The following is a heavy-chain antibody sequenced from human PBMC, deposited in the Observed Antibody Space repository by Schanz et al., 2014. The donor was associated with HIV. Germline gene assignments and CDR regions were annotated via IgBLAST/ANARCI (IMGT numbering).Heavy chain of an antibody. CDR1: GFSFTTYA. V-gene: IGHV3-23*04. J-gene: IGHJ4*02. Sequence: EVQLVESGEALVQPGGSLRISCAASGFSFTTYALHWVRQAPGKGLECIAGISASARGTNYADSVLGRFTVSRDNSKNTLFLQMNSLRVEDTAVYYCTKRGPTVTTQHYFDNWGQGTLVTVSS. CDR2: ISASARGT. CDR3: TKRGPTVTTQHYFDN. D-gene: IGHD4-17*01.